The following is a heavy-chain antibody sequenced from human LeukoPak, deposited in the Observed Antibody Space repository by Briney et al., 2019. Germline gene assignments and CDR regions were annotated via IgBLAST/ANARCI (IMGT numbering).Heavy chain of an antibody. D-gene: IGHD2/OR15-2a*01. Sequence: SETLSLTCTVSGGSIRNYYWSWIRQAPGKGLEWIGEVTRTGSTNYHPSLKSRVLISVDTSKSQFSLKVNSVTAADTGVYYCARGDGVIGAIGIGSWYFDLWGRGTLVAVSS. V-gene: IGHV4-34*01. CDR1: GGSIRNYY. CDR3: ARGDGVIGAIGIGSWYFDL. J-gene: IGHJ2*01. CDR2: VTRTGST.